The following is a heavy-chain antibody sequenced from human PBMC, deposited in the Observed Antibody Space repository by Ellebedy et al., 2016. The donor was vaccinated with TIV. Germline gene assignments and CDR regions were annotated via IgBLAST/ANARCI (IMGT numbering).Heavy chain of an antibody. D-gene: IGHD3-10*01. J-gene: IGHJ4*02. CDR3: AKGHRFGELPFDY. Sequence: GESLKISCAASGFTFSSYAMSWVRQAPGKGLEWVSSISGSGGSTYYADSVKGRFTISRDNSKNTLYLQMNSLRAEDTAVYYCAKGHRFGELPFDYWGQGTLVTVSS. CDR1: GFTFSSYA. V-gene: IGHV3-23*01. CDR2: ISGSGGST.